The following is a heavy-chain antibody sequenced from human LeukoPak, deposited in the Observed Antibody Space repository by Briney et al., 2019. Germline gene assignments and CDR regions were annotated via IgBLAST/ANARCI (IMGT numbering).Heavy chain of an antibody. CDR3: ARSPILRFLEWLSYYYYMDV. Sequence: GRSLRLSCAASRFTFSSYSMNWVRQAPGKGLEWVSSISGSSSYIYYADSVKGRFTISRDNAKNSLYLQMNSLRAEDTAVYYCARSPILRFLEWLSYYYYMDVWGKGTTVTVSS. CDR2: ISGSSSYI. D-gene: IGHD3-3*01. CDR1: RFTFSSYS. J-gene: IGHJ6*03. V-gene: IGHV3-21*01.